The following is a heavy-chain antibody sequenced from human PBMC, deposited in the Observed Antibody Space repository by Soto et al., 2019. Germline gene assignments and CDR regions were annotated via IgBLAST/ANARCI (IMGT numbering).Heavy chain of an antibody. Sequence: QVQLVQSGAEVEKPGSSVKVSCKASGGTFSSYAISWVRQAPGQGLEWMGGIIPIFGTASYAQKFQGRVTITADESTSTAYMELSSLRSEDTAVYYCAREEHDYGGNSPFDYWGQGTLVTVSS. CDR2: IIPIFGTA. J-gene: IGHJ4*02. D-gene: IGHD4-17*01. CDR1: GGTFSSYA. V-gene: IGHV1-69*01. CDR3: AREEHDYGGNSPFDY.